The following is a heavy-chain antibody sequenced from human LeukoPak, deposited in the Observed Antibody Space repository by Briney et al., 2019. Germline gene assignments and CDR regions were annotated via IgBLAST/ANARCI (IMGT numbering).Heavy chain of an antibody. CDR3: ARGGITKKGAFDI. CDR2: IYYSGRT. D-gene: IGHD3-3*01. J-gene: IGHJ3*02. Sequence: SETLSLTCTVSGGSISSSSYYWGWIRQPPGEGLEWIGSIYYSGRTYYSPSLKSRVTISVDTSKNQFSLKLSSVTAADTAVYYCARGGITKKGAFDIWGQGTMVTVSS. V-gene: IGHV4-39*07. CDR1: GGSISSSSYY.